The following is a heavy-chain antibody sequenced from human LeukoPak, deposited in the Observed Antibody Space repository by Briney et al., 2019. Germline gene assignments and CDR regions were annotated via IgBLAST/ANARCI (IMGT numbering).Heavy chain of an antibody. J-gene: IGHJ4*02. V-gene: IGHV3-30-3*01. CDR2: ISYDGSNK. Sequence: GGSLRLSCAASGFTFSSYAMHWVRQAPGKGLEWVAVISYDGSNKYYADSVKGRFTISRDNSKNTLYLQMNSLRAGDTAVYYCARDLVVVTRFDYWGQGTLVTVSS. CDR3: ARDLVVVTRFDY. D-gene: IGHD3-22*01. CDR1: GFTFSSYA.